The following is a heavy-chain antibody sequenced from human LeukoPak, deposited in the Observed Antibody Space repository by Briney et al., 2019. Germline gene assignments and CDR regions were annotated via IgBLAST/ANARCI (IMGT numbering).Heavy chain of an antibody. CDR2: TSHDESNK. D-gene: IGHD6-13*01. CDR3: AKGDAAGAYRTDF. CDR1: GISLRSYS. Sequence: GGSLRLSCVASGISLRSYSVHWVRRAPGKGLEWVALTSHDESNKKYADSGRGRCTISRDNSRDTVFLQLSNLRHEDTAVYYCAKGDAAGAYRTDFWGPGTRVTVSS. J-gene: IGHJ4*02. V-gene: IGHV3-30-3*01.